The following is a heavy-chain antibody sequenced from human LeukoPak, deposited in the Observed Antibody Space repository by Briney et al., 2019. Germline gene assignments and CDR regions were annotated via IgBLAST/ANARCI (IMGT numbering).Heavy chain of an antibody. V-gene: IGHV4-30-4*01. J-gene: IGHJ5*02. CDR1: GGSISSGDYY. Sequence: SETLSLTCTVSGGSISSGDYYWSWIRQPPGKGLEWIGYIYYSGSTYYNPSLKSRVTISVDTFKNQFSLKLSSVTAADTAVYYCARDMGTGWFDPWGQGTLVTVSS. D-gene: IGHD1-1*01. CDR3: ARDMGTGWFDP. CDR2: IYYSGST.